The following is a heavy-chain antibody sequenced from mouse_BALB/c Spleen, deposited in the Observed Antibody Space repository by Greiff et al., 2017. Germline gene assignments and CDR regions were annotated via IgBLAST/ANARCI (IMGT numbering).Heavy chain of an antibody. Sequence: VKLQESGAELVRPGASVTLSCKASGYTFTDYEMHWVKQTPVHGLEWIGAIDPETGGTAYNQKFKGKATLTADKSSSTAYMELRSLTSEDSAVYYCRVFAYWGQGTLVTVSA. CDR1: GYTFTDYE. J-gene: IGHJ3*01. CDR3: RVFAY. V-gene: IGHV1-15*01. CDR2: IDPETGGT.